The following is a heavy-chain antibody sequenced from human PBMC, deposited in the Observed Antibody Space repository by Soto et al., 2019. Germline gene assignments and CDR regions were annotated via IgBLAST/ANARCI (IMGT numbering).Heavy chain of an antibody. D-gene: IGHD3-10*01. V-gene: IGHV1-3*01. CDR1: GYTFTSYA. Sequence: ASVKVSCKASGYTFTSYAMHWVRQAPGQRLEWMGWINAGNGNTKYSQKFQGRVTITRDTSASTAYMELSSLRSEDTAVYYCARSLWFGELLGSSYYYGMDVWGQGTTVTSP. CDR3: ARSLWFGELLGSSYYYGMDV. J-gene: IGHJ6*02. CDR2: INAGNGNT.